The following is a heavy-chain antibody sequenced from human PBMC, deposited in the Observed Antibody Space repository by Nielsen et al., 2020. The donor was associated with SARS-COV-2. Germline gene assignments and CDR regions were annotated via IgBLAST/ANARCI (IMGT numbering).Heavy chain of an antibody. D-gene: IGHD2-21*02. CDR2: TYYIGGT. Sequence: SETLSLTCSVSGGSISSVPYYWTWIRQHPGKGLEWIGYTYYIGGTYYNPSLKSRVNISLDTSKNQFSLQLNSVTAADTAVYFCARETATGFLGTVDSWGQGVLVTVSS. V-gene: IGHV4-31*03. CDR3: ARETATGFLGTVDS. CDR1: GGSISSVPYY. J-gene: IGHJ4*02.